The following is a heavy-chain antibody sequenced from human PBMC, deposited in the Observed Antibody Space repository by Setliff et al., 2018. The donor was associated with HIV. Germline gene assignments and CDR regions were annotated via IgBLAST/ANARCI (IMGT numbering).Heavy chain of an antibody. V-gene: IGHV3-64*02. CDR3: AILYDYVWGSYWTGDAFDI. CDR1: GFTFSSYV. D-gene: IGHD3-16*01. Sequence: GGSLRLSCAASGFTFSSYVMHWVRQAPGKGLEYVSAISSNGGSTYYGDSVKGRFTISRDNSKNTLYLQMGSLRAEDMAVYYCAILYDYVWGSYWTGDAFDIWGQGTMVTVSS. J-gene: IGHJ3*02. CDR2: ISSNGGST.